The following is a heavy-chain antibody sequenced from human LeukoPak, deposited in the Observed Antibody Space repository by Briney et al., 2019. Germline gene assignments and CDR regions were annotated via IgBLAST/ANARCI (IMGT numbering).Heavy chain of an antibody. V-gene: IGHV4-59*08. CDR3: ARDGAFDI. CDR1: DGSISSYY. D-gene: IGHD5-24*01. Sequence: KPSETLSLTCTVSDGSISSYYWSWIRQPPGKGLEWIGYISNSGSAYYNPSLKSRVTISVDTSKNQFSLHLKFVTAADTALYYCARDGAFDIWGQGTMVTVSS. CDR2: ISNSGSA. J-gene: IGHJ3*02.